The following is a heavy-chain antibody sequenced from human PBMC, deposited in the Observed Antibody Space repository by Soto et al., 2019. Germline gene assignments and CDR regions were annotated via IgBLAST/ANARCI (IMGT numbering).Heavy chain of an antibody. CDR3: ARDDGDSYDAYGTDV. CDR1: GGTFSSYA. Sequence: SVKVSCKASGGTFSSYAISWVRQAPGQGLEWMGGIIPIFGTANYAQKFQGRVTITADESTSTAYMELSSLRSEDTAVYYCARDDGDSYDAYGTDVWGQGTTVTVSS. D-gene: IGHD5-18*01. CDR2: IIPIFGTA. V-gene: IGHV1-69*13. J-gene: IGHJ6*02.